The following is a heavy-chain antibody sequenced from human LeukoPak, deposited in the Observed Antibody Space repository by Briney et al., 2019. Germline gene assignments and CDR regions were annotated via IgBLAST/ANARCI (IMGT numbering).Heavy chain of an antibody. J-gene: IGHJ6*02. V-gene: IGHV3-66*01. CDR1: RFAISRNY. CDR2: IYTGGTT. D-gene: IGHD3/OR15-3a*01. Sequence: GGSLRLSCAASRFAISRNYISWVRQVPGERLEWVSIIYTGGTTGYADSVKGRFTISRDNSKNTVYLQMDSLRAEDTAVYYCGSKYDFSDYRPDDGGIDVWGQGTTVTVSS. CDR3: GSKYDFSDYRPDDGGIDV.